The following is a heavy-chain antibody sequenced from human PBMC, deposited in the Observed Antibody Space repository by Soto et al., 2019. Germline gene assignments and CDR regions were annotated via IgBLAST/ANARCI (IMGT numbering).Heavy chain of an antibody. CDR2: ISAYNGNT. CDR1: GYTFTSYG. D-gene: IGHD2-21*02. J-gene: IGHJ4*02. Sequence: ASGYTFTSYGISWVRQAPGQGLEWMGWISAYNGNTNYAQKLQGRVTMTTDTSTSTAYMELRSLRSDDTAVYYCAREGTYCGGDCYSDYWGQGTLVTVSS. CDR3: AREGTYCGGDCYSDY. V-gene: IGHV1-18*04.